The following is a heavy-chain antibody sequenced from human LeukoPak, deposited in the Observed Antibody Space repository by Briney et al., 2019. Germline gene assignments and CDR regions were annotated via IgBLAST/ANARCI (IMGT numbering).Heavy chain of an antibody. CDR1: GFTFSSYA. J-gene: IGHJ6*02. CDR3: AKVLAAAGPAGMDV. Sequence: GGSLRLSCAASGFTFSSYAMHWVRQAPGKGLEWVAVISYDGSNKYYANSVKGRFTISRDNSKNTLYLQMNSLRAEDTAVYYCAKVLAAAGPAGMDVWGQGTTVTVSS. V-gene: IGHV3-30-3*01. CDR2: ISYDGSNK. D-gene: IGHD6-13*01.